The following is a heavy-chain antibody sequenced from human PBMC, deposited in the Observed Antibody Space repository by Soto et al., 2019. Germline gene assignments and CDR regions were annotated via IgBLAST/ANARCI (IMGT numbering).Heavy chain of an antibody. CDR1: GGSISSSSYY. Sequence: SETLSLTCTVSGGSISSSSYYWGWIRQPPGKGLEWIGSIYYSGSTYYNPSLKSRVTISVDTSKNQFSLKLSSVTAADTAVYYCARLRTWVGATGHWGQGTLVTVSS. D-gene: IGHD1-26*01. CDR3: ARLRTWVGATGH. V-gene: IGHV4-39*01. CDR2: IYYSGST. J-gene: IGHJ4*02.